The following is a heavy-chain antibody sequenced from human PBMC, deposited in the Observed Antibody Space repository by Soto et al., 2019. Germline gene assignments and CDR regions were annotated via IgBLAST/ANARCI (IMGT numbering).Heavy chain of an antibody. CDR2: IWYDGSNK. V-gene: IGHV3-33*01. Sequence: GGSLRLSCAASGFTFSSYGMHWVRQAPGKGLEWVAVIWYDGSNKYYADSVKGRFTISRDNSKNTLYLQMNSLRAEDTAVYYCARESIVGATGPYYFDYWGQGTLVTVSS. CDR1: GFTFSSYG. D-gene: IGHD1-26*01. J-gene: IGHJ4*02. CDR3: ARESIVGATGPYYFDY.